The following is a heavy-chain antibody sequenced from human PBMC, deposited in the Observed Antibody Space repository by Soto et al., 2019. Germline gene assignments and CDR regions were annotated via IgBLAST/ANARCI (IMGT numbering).Heavy chain of an antibody. J-gene: IGHJ6*02. D-gene: IGHD2-2*01. CDR3: ARDCSSTSCYGGPYYYGMDV. CDR1: GFTVSSNY. V-gene: IGHV3-66*01. Sequence: GGSLRLSCAASGFTVSSNYMSWVRQAPGKGLEWVSVIYSGGSTYYADSVKGRFTISRDNSKNTLYLQMNSLRAEDTAVYYCARDCSSTSCYGGPYYYGMDVWGQGTTVTVSS. CDR2: IYSGGST.